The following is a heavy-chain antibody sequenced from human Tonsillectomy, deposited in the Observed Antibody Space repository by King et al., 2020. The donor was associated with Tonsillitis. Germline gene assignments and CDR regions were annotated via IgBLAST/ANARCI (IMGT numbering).Heavy chain of an antibody. CDR1: GGSISSYY. CDR2: IYYSGST. Sequence: QLQESGPGLVKPSETLSLTCTVSGGSISSYYWSWIRQPPAKGLEWIGYIYYSGSTNYNPSLKSRVTISVDTSKNQFSLKLSSVTAADTAVYYCARASRITMVRGVIRGPYFDYWGQGTLVTVSS. V-gene: IGHV4-59*01. D-gene: IGHD3-10*01. J-gene: IGHJ4*02. CDR3: ARASRITMVRGVIRGPYFDY.